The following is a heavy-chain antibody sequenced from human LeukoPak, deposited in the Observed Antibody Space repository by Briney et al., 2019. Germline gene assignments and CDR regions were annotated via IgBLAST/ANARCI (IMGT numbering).Heavy chain of an antibody. CDR3: ARDQHDYVWGSYRSEDAFDI. Sequence: SVKVSCKASGGTFSSYAISWVRQAPGQGLEWMGRIIPILGIANYAQKFQGRVTITADKSTSTAYMELSSLRSEDTAVYYCARDQHDYVWGSYRSEDAFDIWGQGTMVTVSS. J-gene: IGHJ3*02. V-gene: IGHV1-69*04. CDR1: GGTFSSYA. CDR2: IIPILGIA. D-gene: IGHD3-16*02.